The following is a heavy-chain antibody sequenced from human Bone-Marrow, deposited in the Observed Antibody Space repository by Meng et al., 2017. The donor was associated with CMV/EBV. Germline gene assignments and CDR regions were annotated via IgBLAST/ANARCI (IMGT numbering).Heavy chain of an antibody. CDR1: GFTFSSYG. CDR3: ARDVGGLGYYGMDV. D-gene: IGHD3-16*01. V-gene: IGHV3-30*19. Sequence: GGSLRLSCAASGFTFSSYGMHWVRQAPGKGLEWVAVISYDGSNKYYADSVKGRFTISRDNSKNTLYLQMNSLRAEDTAVYYCARDVGGLGYYGMDVWGQGTTVTVSS. CDR2: ISYDGSNK. J-gene: IGHJ6*02.